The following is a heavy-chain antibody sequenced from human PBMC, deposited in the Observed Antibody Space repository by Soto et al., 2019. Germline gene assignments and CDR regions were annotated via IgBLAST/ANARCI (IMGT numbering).Heavy chain of an antibody. CDR1: GYTFTSYA. CDR2: INAGNGNT. CDR3: ARAHYDILTGYSLNWFDP. Sequence: GASVKVSCKASGYTFTSYAMHWVRQAPGQRFEWMGWINAGNGNTKYSQKFQGRVTITRDTSASTAYMELSSLRSEDTAVYYCARAHYDILTGYSLNWFDPWGQGTQVTV. J-gene: IGHJ5*02. V-gene: IGHV1-3*01. D-gene: IGHD3-9*01.